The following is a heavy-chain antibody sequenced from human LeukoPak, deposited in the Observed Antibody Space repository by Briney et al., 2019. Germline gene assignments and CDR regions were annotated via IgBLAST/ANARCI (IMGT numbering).Heavy chain of an antibody. D-gene: IGHD1-7*01. V-gene: IGHV4-59*01. CDR3: ARGQRNYFRAVDD. CDR2: IYYSGGT. Sequence: SETLSLTCTVSGASITTYYWSWIRQPPGKGLEWIGYIYYSGGTNYNPSLKSRVTMSVDTSKNQFSLRLTSVTAADTAVYYCARGQRNYFRAVDDWGQGPLVTVSS. CDR1: GASITTYY. J-gene: IGHJ4*02.